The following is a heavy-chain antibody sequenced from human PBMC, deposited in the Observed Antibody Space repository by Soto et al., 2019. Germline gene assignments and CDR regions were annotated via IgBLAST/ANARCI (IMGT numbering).Heavy chain of an antibody. CDR3: ARDEVAGRWDWFDP. D-gene: IGHD6-19*01. J-gene: IGHJ5*02. V-gene: IGHV4-34*01. CDR1: GGSFSGYY. CDR2: INHSGST. Sequence: QVQLQQWGAGLLKPSETLSLTCAVYGGSFSGYYWSWIRQPPGKGLEWIGEINHSGSTNYNPSLKSRVTISVDKSKNQFSLKLSSVTAADTAVYYCARDEVAGRWDWFDPWGQGTLVTVSS.